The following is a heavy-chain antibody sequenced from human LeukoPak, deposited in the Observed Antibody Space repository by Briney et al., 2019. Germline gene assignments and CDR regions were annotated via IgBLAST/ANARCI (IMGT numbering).Heavy chain of an antibody. Sequence: GGSLRLSCAASGFTISSYAMSWVRQAPGKGLEWVSGTSGTGDSANYADSAKGRFTISRDTSKNTMYLQMNSLRAEDTAVYYCAGDRVGDGNAYYFVGGQGILVTVSS. CDR2: TSGTGDSA. CDR3: AGDRVGDGNAYYFV. CDR1: GFTISSYA. J-gene: IGHJ4*02. D-gene: IGHD3-10*02. V-gene: IGHV3-23*01.